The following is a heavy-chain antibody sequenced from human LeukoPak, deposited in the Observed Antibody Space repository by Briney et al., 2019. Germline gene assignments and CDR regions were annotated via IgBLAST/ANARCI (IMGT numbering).Heavy chain of an antibody. CDR1: GFTFNTYA. CDR2: LATGASP. D-gene: IGHD3-16*01. V-gene: IGHV3-23*01. Sequence: PGGSLRLSCAASGFTFNTYAMAWVRQAPGKGLEWVSSLATGASPAYAESVRGRLTLSRDNAKNTLSLQMDNLRAEDTAIYYCARDLVGGNWFDPWGQGTLVTVSS. CDR3: ARDLVGGNWFDP. J-gene: IGHJ5*02.